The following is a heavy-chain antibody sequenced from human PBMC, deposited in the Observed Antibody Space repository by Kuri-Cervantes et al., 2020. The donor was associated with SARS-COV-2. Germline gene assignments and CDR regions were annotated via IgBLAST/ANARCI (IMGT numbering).Heavy chain of an antibody. CDR3: AREIPEYCSGGSCYSSSARVFDY. CDR1: GGSISSGGYY. V-gene: IGHV4-34*01. CDR2: INHSGST. D-gene: IGHD2-15*01. J-gene: IGHJ4*02. Sequence: SETLSLTCAVSGGSISSGGYYWSWIRQPPGKGLEWIGEINHSGSTNYNPSLKSRVTISVDTSKNQFSLKLSSVTAADTAVYYCAREIPEYCSGGSCYSSSARVFDYWGQGTLVTVS.